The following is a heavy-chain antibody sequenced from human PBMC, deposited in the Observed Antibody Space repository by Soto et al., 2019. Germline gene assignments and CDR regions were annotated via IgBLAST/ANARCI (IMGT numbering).Heavy chain of an antibody. V-gene: IGHV3-23*01. CDR3: ATEGAQTNWNCDD. CDR1: GFTFGSCC. Sequence: GGSLRLSCVASGFTFGSCCMNWVRQAPGKGLEWVAGVSPHGANTYYADSVRGRFIISRDDSRNTVSLDINSLRGEDSAVYYCATEGAQTNWNCDDWGQGTVVTVSS. CDR2: VSPHGANT. J-gene: IGHJ4*02. D-gene: IGHD1-1*01.